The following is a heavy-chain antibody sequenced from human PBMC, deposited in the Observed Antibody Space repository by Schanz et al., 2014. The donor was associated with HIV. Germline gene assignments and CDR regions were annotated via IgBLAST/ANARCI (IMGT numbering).Heavy chain of an antibody. CDR2: ISAYNGNT. D-gene: IGHD6-19*01. CDR1: GYTFTNYG. CDR3: ARTRGIAVAGFDY. V-gene: IGHV1-18*01. J-gene: IGHJ4*02. Sequence: QVQLVQSGAEVKKPGASVKVSCKASGYTFTNYGISWVRQAPGQGLEWMGWISAYNGNTNYAQKLQGRVTMTTDTSPSTAYMELRRLRSDDTAVYYCARTRGIAVAGFDYWGQGTLVTVSS.